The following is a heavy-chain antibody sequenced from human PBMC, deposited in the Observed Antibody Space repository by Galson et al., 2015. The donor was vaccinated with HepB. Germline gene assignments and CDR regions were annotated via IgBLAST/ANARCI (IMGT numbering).Heavy chain of an antibody. CDR2: INPSGGST. D-gene: IGHD3-3*01. CDR3: ARDYKGITIFGVVDYYGMDV. J-gene: IGHJ6*02. CDR1: GYTFTSYY. Sequence: SVKVSCKASGYTFTSYYMHWVRQAPGQGLEWMGIINPSGGSTSYPQKSQGRVTMTRDTSTSTVYMELSSLRSEDTAVYYCARDYKGITIFGVVDYYGMDVWGQGTTVTVSS. V-gene: IGHV1-46*01.